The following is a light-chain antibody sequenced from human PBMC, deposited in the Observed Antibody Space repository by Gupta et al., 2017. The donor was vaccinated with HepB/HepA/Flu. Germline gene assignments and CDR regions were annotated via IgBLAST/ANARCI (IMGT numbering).Light chain of an antibody. CDR3: VLDVGRGPVV. J-gene: IGLJ2*01. Sequence: HTVVTPEPSFSVSPGGTVTLTCGLTSGSVSTSYYPTWYQQTPGQPPRTLIYSTNTRSAGVPDGFSGSILGNKAALTITGAQAEDESDYYCVLDVGRGPVVFGGGTKLTVL. V-gene: IGLV8-61*01. CDR1: SGSVSTSYY. CDR2: STN.